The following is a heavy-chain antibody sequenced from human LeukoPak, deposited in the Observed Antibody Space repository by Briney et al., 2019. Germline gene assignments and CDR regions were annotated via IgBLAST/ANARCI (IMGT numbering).Heavy chain of an antibody. CDR1: GGSFSGYY. D-gene: IGHD6-13*01. CDR3: ARVGNLGIAAARDAFDI. CDR2: INHSGST. V-gene: IGHV4-34*01. J-gene: IGHJ3*02. Sequence: KPSETLSLTCAVYGGSFSGYYWSWIRQPPGKGLEWIGEINHSGSTNYNPSLKSRVTISVDMSKNQFSLKLSSVTAADTAVYYCARVGNLGIAAARDAFDIWGQGTMVTVSS.